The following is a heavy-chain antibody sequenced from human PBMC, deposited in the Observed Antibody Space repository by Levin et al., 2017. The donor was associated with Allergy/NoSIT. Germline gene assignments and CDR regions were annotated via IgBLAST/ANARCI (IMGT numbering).Heavy chain of an antibody. J-gene: IGHJ3*02. V-gene: IGHV4-59*01. Sequence: PSETLSLTCTVSGGSISSYYWSWIRQPPGKGLEWIGYIYYSGSTNYNPSLKSRVTISVDTSKNQFSLKLSSVTAADTAVYYCARAGDFWSGPHAFDIWGQGTMVTVSS. CDR2: IYYSGST. D-gene: IGHD3-3*01. CDR1: GGSISSYY. CDR3: ARAGDFWSGPHAFDI.